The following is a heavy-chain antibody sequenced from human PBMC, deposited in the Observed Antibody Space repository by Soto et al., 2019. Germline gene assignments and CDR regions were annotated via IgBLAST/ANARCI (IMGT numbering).Heavy chain of an antibody. Sequence: QVQLVQSGAEVKKPGASVKVSCKASGYTFTSYGISWVRQAPGQGLAWMGWISAYNGNTNYAQKLQGRVTMTTDTPTSTAYMELRSRRSDDRAVYYCATYYDGSGSQDYYGMDVWGQGTTVTVSS. V-gene: IGHV1-18*01. CDR2: ISAYNGNT. CDR1: GYTFTSYG. D-gene: IGHD3-10*01. J-gene: IGHJ6*02. CDR3: ATYYDGSGSQDYYGMDV.